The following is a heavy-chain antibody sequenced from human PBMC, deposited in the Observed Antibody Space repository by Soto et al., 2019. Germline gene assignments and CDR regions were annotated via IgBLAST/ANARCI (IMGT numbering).Heavy chain of an antibody. J-gene: IGHJ6*02. CDR1: GGSFSGYY. D-gene: IGHD3-22*01. Sequence: SETLSLTCADYGGSFSGYYWSWIRQPPRKGLEWIGEINHSGSTNYNPSLKSRVTISVDTSKNQFSLKPSSVTAADTAVYYCARVTHYYDSSGYYSDGMDVWGQGTTVTVSS. CDR2: INHSGST. V-gene: IGHV4-34*01. CDR3: ARVTHYYDSSGYYSDGMDV.